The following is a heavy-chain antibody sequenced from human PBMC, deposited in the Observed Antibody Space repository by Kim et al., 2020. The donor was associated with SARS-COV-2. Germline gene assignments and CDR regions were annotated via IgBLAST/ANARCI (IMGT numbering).Heavy chain of an antibody. J-gene: IGHJ5*02. CDR3: AREVANVYSSSWKNWFDP. CDR1: GGTFSSYA. V-gene: IGHV1-69*13. Sequence: SVKVSCKASGGTFSSYAISWVRQAPGQGLEWMGGIIPIFGTANYAQKFQGRVTITADESTSTAYMELSSLRSEDTAVYYCAREVANVYSSSWKNWFDPWGQGTLVTVSS. CDR2: IIPIFGTA. D-gene: IGHD6-13*01.